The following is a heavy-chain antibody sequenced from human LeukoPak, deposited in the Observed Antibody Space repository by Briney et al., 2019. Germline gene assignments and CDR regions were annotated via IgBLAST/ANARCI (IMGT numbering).Heavy chain of an antibody. CDR2: ITGSGSST. CDR1: GFTFSNYA. Sequence: GGSLRLSCAASGFTFSNYAMTWVRQAPGKGLEWVSAITGSGSSTYYADSAKGRFTISRDNSKNTLYLQMNSLRAEDTAVYYCAKDAKYSTSWYYFDYWGQGTLVTVSS. V-gene: IGHV3-23*01. D-gene: IGHD6-13*01. J-gene: IGHJ4*02. CDR3: AKDAKYSTSWYYFDY.